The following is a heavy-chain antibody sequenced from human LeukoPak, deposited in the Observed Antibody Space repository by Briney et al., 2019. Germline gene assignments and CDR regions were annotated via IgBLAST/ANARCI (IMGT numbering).Heavy chain of an antibody. CDR3: ASGYYFDY. V-gene: IGHV4-4*09. J-gene: IGHJ4*02. CDR1: GGSISSYY. CDR2: IYTSGST. Sequence: PSETLSLTCTVSGGSISSYYWSWLRQPPGKGLEWIGYIYTSGSTNYNPSLKSRVTISVDTSKNQFSLKLSSVTAADTAVYYCASGYYFDYWGQGTLVTVSS. D-gene: IGHD3-10*01.